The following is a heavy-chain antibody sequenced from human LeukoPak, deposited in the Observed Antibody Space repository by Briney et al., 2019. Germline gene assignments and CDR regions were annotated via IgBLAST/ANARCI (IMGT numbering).Heavy chain of an antibody. CDR3: ARRYCSGGSCYSALDY. D-gene: IGHD2-15*01. CDR1: GGSLSGYS. CDR2: INHSGST. J-gene: IGHJ4*02. Sequence: SETLSLTCAVYGGSLSGYSWSWIRQPPGKGLEWIGEINHSGSTNYNPSLKSRVTISVDTSKNQFSLKLSSVTAADTAVYYCARRYCSGGSCYSALDYWGQGTLVTVSS. V-gene: IGHV4-34*01.